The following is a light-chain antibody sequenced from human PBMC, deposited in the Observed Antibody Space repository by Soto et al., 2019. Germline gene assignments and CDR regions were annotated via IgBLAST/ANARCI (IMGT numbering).Light chain of an antibody. CDR2: GNT. V-gene: IGLV1-40*01. CDR1: SSNIGADYD. CDR3: QSYDSRLSAYV. J-gene: IGLJ1*01. Sequence: QSVLTQPPSVSGAPGQRVTISCTGSSSNIGADYDVHWYQQFPGTAPKLLIFGNTNRPAGVSDRFSGSKSGTSAPLAISGLQAEDEADFYCQSYDSRLSAYVFGTGTKVTVL.